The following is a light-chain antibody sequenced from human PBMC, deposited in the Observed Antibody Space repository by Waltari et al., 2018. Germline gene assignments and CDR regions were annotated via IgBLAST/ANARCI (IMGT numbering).Light chain of an antibody. CDR1: QGISSW. J-gene: IGKJ1*01. CDR2: AAS. V-gene: IGKV1-12*01. CDR3: QQANNYPRT. Sequence: DVQMTQSPSSLSASLGDRVTITCRASQGISSWLAWYQQKPGKAPKLLIYAASSLQSGVPSRVSGSGSGTDFTLTITRLQPEDFATYYCQQANNYPRTFGQGTKVEIK.